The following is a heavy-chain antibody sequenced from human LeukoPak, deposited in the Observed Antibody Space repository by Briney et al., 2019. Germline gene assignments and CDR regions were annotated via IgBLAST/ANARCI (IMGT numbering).Heavy chain of an antibody. V-gene: IGHV1-2*02. Sequence: ASVKVSCKASGYTFSGHYIHWVRQAPGQGLEWMGWINPNTGGTKYAQKFQDRVTMTRDTSITTAYMYLSRLRYDDTAVYYCARPLRVTMIRGAAFRASSDFDPWGQGTLVTVSS. D-gene: IGHD3-10*01. J-gene: IGHJ5*02. CDR1: GYTFSGHY. CDR2: INPNTGGT. CDR3: ARPLRVTMIRGAAFRASSDFDP.